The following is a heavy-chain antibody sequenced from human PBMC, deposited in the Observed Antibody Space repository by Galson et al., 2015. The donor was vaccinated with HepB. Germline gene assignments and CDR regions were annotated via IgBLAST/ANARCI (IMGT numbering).Heavy chain of an antibody. CDR1: GFMFSTYW. CDR2: INPDGTTT. D-gene: IGHD3-9*01. J-gene: IGHJ6*02. Sequence: LRLSCAASGFMFSTYWMQWVRQAPGKGLVWVALINPDGTTTDYADSVRDRFTVSRDMSNNTLYLQMNSLRPEYTAIYYCAKYILRYFDYGMDVWGQGATVIVSS. CDR3: AKYILRYFDYGMDV. V-gene: IGHV3-74*01.